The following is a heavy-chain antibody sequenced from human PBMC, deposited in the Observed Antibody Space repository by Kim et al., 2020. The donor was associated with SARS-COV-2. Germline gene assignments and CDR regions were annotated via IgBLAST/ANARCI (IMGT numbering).Heavy chain of an antibody. CDR3: ARQEGGLSSGWFVRMYGMDV. J-gene: IGHJ6*02. CDR1: GGSISSSSYY. Sequence: SETLSLTCTVSGGSISSSSYYWGWLRQPPGKGLEWIGSIYYSGSTHYNPSLKSRVTISVDTSKNQFSLKLSSVTAADTAVYYCARQEGGLSSGWFVRMYGMDVWGQGTTVTVSS. CDR2: IYYSGST. D-gene: IGHD6-19*01. V-gene: IGHV4-39*01.